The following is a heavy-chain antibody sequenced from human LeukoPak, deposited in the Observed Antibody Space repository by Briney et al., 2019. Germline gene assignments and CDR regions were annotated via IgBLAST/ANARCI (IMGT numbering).Heavy chain of an antibody. Sequence: PGGSLRLSCAASGFTFSSYSMNWVRQAPGKGQEWVSYISSSSSTIYYADSVKGRFTISRDNAKNSLYLQMNSLRAEDTAVYYCAREVELYNYYYMDVWGKGTTVTVSS. CDR1: GFTFSSYS. CDR2: ISSSSSTI. D-gene: IGHD5-24*01. V-gene: IGHV3-48*01. CDR3: AREVELYNYYYMDV. J-gene: IGHJ6*03.